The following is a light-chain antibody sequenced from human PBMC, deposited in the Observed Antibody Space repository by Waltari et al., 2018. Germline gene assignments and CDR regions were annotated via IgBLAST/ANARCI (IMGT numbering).Light chain of an antibody. V-gene: IGLV2-23*02. Sequence: QSALTQPASVSGSPGQSITISCPGTSSDVGNYTLVSCYQQHPGKAPKLMIYEVSQRPSGVSNRFSGSKSGNTASLTISGLQPEDETDYYCCSYAGHSTYVFGTGTKVTVL. CDR2: EVS. CDR1: SSDVGNYTL. J-gene: IGLJ1*01. CDR3: CSYAGHSTYV.